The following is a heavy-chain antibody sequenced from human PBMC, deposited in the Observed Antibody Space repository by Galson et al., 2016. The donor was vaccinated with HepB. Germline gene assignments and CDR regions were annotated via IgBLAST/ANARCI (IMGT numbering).Heavy chain of an antibody. D-gene: IGHD6-19*01. CDR1: GFTFSSYS. J-gene: IGHJ4*02. Sequence: SLRLSCAASGFTFSSYSMNWVRQAPGKGLEWISYISRSSSTIYYADSVKGRFTISRDNAKNSLYLQMNSLRDDDTAVYYCVRDLRGSSGWYLDYWGQGTLFTVSS. V-gene: IGHV3-48*02. CDR3: VRDLRGSSGWYLDY. CDR2: ISRSSSTI.